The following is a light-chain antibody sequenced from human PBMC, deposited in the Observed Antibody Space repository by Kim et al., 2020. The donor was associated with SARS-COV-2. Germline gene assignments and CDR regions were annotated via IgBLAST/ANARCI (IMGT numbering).Light chain of an antibody. CDR1: QSVLYSSNNKNY. J-gene: IGKJ1*01. V-gene: IGKV4-1*01. CDR2: WAS. Sequence: DIVMTQSPDSLAVSLGQRATINCKSSQSVLYSSNNKNYLAWYQQKPRQPPKLLIYWASTRESGVPDRFSGSGYGTDFTLTISSLQAEDVAVYYCQQYYSTPLTFGQGTKVDIK. CDR3: QQYYSTPLT.